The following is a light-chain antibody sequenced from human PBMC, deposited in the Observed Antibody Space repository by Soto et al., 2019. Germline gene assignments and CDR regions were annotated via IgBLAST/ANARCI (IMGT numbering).Light chain of an antibody. CDR1: SSDVGAYNY. J-gene: IGLJ3*02. V-gene: IGLV2-8*01. CDR2: EVT. Sequence: QSALTQPPAASGSPGQSVTISCTGTSSDVGAYNYVSWYQQHAVKAPKLVIYEVTKRPSGVPDRFSGSKSANTASLTVSGLQAEDEADYYCSSFASSNTWVFGGGTKLTVL. CDR3: SSFASSNTWV.